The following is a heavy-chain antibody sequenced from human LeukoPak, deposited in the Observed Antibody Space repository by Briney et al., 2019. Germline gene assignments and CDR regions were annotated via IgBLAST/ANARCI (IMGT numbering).Heavy chain of an antibody. CDR1: GYTFTGFY. CDR2: INPYTGVS. D-gene: IGHD2-15*01. CDR3: ARCRVKGVLPSCYSPWFDP. J-gene: IGHJ5*02. Sequence: GASVKVSCKASGYTFTGFYIHWVRQAPGQGLEWMGWINPYTGVSKYAQKFQGRVTMTRDTAISTASMELTRLRFDDTAVYYCARCRVKGVLPSCYSPWFDPWGQGTLVTVSS. V-gene: IGHV1-2*02.